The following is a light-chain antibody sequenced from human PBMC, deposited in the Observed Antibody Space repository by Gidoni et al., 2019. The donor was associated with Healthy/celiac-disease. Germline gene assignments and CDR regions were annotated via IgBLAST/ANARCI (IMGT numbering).Light chain of an antibody. CDR2: GAS. V-gene: IGKV3-15*01. Sequence: IVMTQSPATLSVSPGERATLSCRASQSVSSNLAWYQQKPGQAPRLLIYGASTRATGIPARFSGSGSGTEFTLTISSLQSEGFAVYYCQQYNNWPRAFGQGTKLEIK. J-gene: IGKJ2*01. CDR1: QSVSSN. CDR3: QQYNNWPRA.